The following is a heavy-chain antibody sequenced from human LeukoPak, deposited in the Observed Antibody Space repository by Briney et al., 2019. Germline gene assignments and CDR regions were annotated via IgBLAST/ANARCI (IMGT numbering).Heavy chain of an antibody. CDR1: GGSISSYY. V-gene: IGHV4-59*08. CDR3: ARRHRSSGQVVEAFDI. CDR2: IYYSGST. Sequence: SETLSLTCTVSGGSISSYYWSWIRQPPGKGLEWIGYIYYSGSTNYNPSLKSRVTISVDTSKNQFSLKLSSVTAADTAVYYCARRHRSSGQVVEAFDIWGQGTMVTVSS. D-gene: IGHD6-19*01. J-gene: IGHJ3*02.